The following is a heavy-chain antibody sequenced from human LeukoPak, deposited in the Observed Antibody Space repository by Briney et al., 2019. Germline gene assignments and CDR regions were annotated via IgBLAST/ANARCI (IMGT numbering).Heavy chain of an antibody. D-gene: IGHD3-10*01. CDR1: GFTFSSYC. V-gene: IGHV3-7*01. J-gene: IGHJ6*04. CDR3: AREWNYYGSGIMDV. CDR2: IKQDGGEK. Sequence: GGSLRLYCAASGFTFSSYCMRWVRQAPGNGLDSVANIKQDGGEKYYVGSVKGRFTVSRDNAKNSLYLQMNSLRAEDTAVYYCAREWNYYGSGIMDVWGKGTTVTVSS.